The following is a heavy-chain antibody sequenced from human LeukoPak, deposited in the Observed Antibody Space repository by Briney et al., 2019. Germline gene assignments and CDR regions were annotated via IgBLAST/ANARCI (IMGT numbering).Heavy chain of an antibody. V-gene: IGHV1-18*01. D-gene: IGHD3-22*01. CDR3: ARVEVTMIVVVIIPGDY. CDR2: ISAYNGNT. Sequence: ASVKVSCKASGYTFTSYGISWVRHAPGQGLEWMGWISAYNGNTNYAQKLQGRVTMTTDTSTSTAYMELRSLRSDDTAVYYCARVEVTMIVVVIIPGDYWGQGTLVTVSS. CDR1: GYTFTSYG. J-gene: IGHJ4*02.